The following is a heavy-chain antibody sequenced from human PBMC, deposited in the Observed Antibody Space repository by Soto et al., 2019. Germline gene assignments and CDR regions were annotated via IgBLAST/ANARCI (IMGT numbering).Heavy chain of an antibody. CDR1: GGTFSSYA. CDR2: IIPIFGTA. CDR3: AGDPALNWSDAGIDY. J-gene: IGHJ4*02. D-gene: IGHD1-1*01. V-gene: IGHV1-69*13. Sequence: SVKVSCKASGGTFSSYAISWVRQAPGQGLEWMGGIIPIFGTANYAQKFQGRVTITADESTSTAYMELSSLRSDDTAVYYCAGDPALNWSDAGIDYCGQGALVTVSS.